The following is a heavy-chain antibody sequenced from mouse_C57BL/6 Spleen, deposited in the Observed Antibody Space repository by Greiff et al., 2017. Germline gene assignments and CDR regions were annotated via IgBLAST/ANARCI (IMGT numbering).Heavy chain of an antibody. CDR1: GFTFSDYG. J-gene: IGHJ2*01. D-gene: IGHD1-1*01. Sequence: EVKVVESGGGLVKPGGSLKLSCAASGFTFSDYGMHWVRQAPEKGLEWVAYISSGSSTIYYADTVKGRFTISRDNAKNTLFLQMTSLRSEDTGMYYCAMGSYYYGSSPYYFGYWGQGTTLTESS. CDR3: AMGSYYYGSSPYYFGY. V-gene: IGHV5-17*01. CDR2: ISSGSSTI.